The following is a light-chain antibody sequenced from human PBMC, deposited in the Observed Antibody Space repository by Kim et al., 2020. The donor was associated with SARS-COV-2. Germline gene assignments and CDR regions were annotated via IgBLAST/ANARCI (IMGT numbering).Light chain of an antibody. CDR1: NIGSKS. CDR2: YDS. CDR3: QVWDSSSDLYV. J-gene: IGLJ1*01. V-gene: IGLV3-21*04. Sequence: AQGKTARITCGGNNIGSKSVHWYQQKPGQAPVLVIYYDSDRPSGIPERFSGSNSGNTATLTISRVEAGDEADYYCQVWDSSSDLYVFGTGTKVTVL.